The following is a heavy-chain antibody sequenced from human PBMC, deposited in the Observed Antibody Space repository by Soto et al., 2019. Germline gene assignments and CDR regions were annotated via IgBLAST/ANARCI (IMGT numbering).Heavy chain of an antibody. CDR2: ITPYNGDT. CDR1: GYNFATTS. V-gene: IGHV1-18*01. J-gene: IGHJ4*02. CDR3: ATLGPCSGGTCYSRPLDN. D-gene: IGHD2-15*01. Sequence: QAHLQQSGAEVKKPGASVKVSCEASGYNFATTSIAWVRQAPGQGLEWMGWITPYNGDTNYEQKLQGRVTMTTDTSTNTAHMEVRSLRSDDTAVYYCATLGPCSGGTCYSRPLDNWGQGTRVTVSS.